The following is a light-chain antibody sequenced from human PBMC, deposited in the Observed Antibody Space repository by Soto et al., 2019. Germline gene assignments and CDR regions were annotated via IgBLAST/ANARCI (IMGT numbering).Light chain of an antibody. V-gene: IGLV1-44*01. Sequence: QSVLTQPPSASGTPGQRVTISCSGSNSNIGRNTVNWYQQLPGTAPKLLIYSNSQRPSGVPDRISGSKSGTSASLAISGLQAEDDADYYCATWDDSLNGPNGVFGGGTKLTVL. CDR1: NSNIGRNT. CDR2: SNS. CDR3: ATWDDSLNGPNGV. J-gene: IGLJ3*02.